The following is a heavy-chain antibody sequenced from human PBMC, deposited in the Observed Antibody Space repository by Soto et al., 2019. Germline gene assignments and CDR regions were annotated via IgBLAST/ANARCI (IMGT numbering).Heavy chain of an antibody. Sequence: PSETLSLTCTVSGGSISSGDYYWSWIRQPPGKGLEWIGYIYYSGSTYYNPSLKSRVTISVDTSKNQFSLKLSSVTAADTAVYYCVRARGWLVRGNIDYWGQGTLVTVSS. CDR2: IYYSGST. CDR3: VRARGWLVRGNIDY. J-gene: IGHJ4*02. D-gene: IGHD6-19*01. V-gene: IGHV4-30-4*01. CDR1: GGSISSGDYY.